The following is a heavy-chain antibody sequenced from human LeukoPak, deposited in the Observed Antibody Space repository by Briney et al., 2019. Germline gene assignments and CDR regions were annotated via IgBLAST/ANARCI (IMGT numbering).Heavy chain of an antibody. CDR3: ARGVRGSTSWNSYYNYFYLDV. Sequence: PSETLSLTCTVSGGSISSSSYYWGWIRQPPGKGLEWIGSIYYSGSTYNNPSLKSRVTISVDTSKNQFSLKLSSVTVADTAVYYCARGVRGSTSWNSYYNYFYLDVWGKGTTVTVSS. D-gene: IGHD1-7*01. CDR1: GGSISSSSYY. V-gene: IGHV4-39*07. J-gene: IGHJ6*03. CDR2: IYYSGST.